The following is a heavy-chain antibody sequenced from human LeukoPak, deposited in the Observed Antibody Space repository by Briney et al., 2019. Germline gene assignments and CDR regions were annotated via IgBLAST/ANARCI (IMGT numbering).Heavy chain of an antibody. CDR3: AKLYYYDSSGYNHNLDY. D-gene: IGHD3-22*01. J-gene: IGHJ4*02. Sequence: GRSLRLSCAASGFTFSSYGMHWVRQAPGKGLEWVAVISYDGSNKYYADSVKGRFTISRDNSKNTLYLQMNSLRAEDTAVYYCAKLYYYDSSGYNHNLDYWGQGTLVIVSS. V-gene: IGHV3-30*18. CDR2: ISYDGSNK. CDR1: GFTFSSYG.